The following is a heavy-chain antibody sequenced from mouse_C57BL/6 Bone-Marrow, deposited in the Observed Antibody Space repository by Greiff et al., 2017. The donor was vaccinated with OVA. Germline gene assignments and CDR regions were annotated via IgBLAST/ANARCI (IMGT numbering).Heavy chain of an antibody. CDR1: GYTFTSYW. V-gene: IGHV1-69*01. CDR3: AIELDYYGSAYAMDY. Sequence: QVQLQQPGAELVMPGASVKLSCKASGYTFTSYWMHWVKQRPGQGLEWIGEIDPSDSYTNYNQKFKGKSTLTVDKSSSTAYMQLSSLTSEYSAVYYCAIELDYYGSAYAMDYWGQGTSVTVSS. D-gene: IGHD1-1*01. CDR2: IDPSDSYT. J-gene: IGHJ4*01.